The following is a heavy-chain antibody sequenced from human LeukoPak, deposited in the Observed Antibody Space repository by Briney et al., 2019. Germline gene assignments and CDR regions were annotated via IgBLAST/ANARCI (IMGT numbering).Heavy chain of an antibody. V-gene: IGHV4-39*02. J-gene: IGHJ5*02. CDR2: ISYSGST. D-gene: IGHD3-10*01. CDR1: GGSISSSSYY. CDR3: AREGVIWFGELGPFDP. Sequence: SETLSLTCTVSGGSISSSSYYWGWIRQPPGKGLEWIGSISYSGSTYYNPSLKSRVTISVDTSKNQFSLKLSSVTAADTAVYYCAREGVIWFGELGPFDPWGQGTLVTVSS.